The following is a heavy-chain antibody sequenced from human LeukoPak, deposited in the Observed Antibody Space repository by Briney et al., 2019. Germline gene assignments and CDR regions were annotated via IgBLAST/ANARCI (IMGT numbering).Heavy chain of an antibody. CDR2: ISGSGGST. D-gene: IGHD6-19*01. V-gene: IGHV3-23*01. J-gene: IGHJ4*02. CDR3: AKLTVKVAGTGRGYFDY. CDR1: GFTFSSYA. Sequence: GGSLRLSCAASGFTFSSYAMSWVRQAPGNGLEWDSTISGSGGSTYYADSFKGRFTISRDNSKNTLYLQMNSLRAEDTAVYYCAKLTVKVAGTGRGYFDYWGQGTLVTVSS.